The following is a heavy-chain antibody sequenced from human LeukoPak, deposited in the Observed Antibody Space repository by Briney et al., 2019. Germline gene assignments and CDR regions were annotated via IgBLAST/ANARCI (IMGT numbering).Heavy chain of an antibody. CDR3: AGPGRDDILVGYFKSTFDY. CDR2: FDPEDGET. V-gene: IGHV1-24*01. CDR1: GYTLTELS. J-gene: IGHJ4*02. Sequence: ASVKVSCKVSGYTLTELSMHWVRQVPGKGLEWMGGFDPEDGETVYAQKFQGRVTMTEDTSTDTAYMELSSLRSEDTAVYYCAGPGRDDILVGYFKSTFDYWGQGTLVTVSS. D-gene: IGHD3-9*01.